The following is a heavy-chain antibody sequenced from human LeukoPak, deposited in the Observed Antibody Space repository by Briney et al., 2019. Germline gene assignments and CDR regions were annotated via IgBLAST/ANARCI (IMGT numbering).Heavy chain of an antibody. V-gene: IGHV4-59*01. Sequence: SETLSLTCTVSGGSISSYYWSWFRQTPGKGLEWIGYISYSGSTNYNPSLKSRVTISVDTSTKQFSLKLSSVTAADTAVYYCARGGYCSGGSCYWFDPWGQGNLVTVSS. D-gene: IGHD2-15*01. CDR2: ISYSGST. J-gene: IGHJ5*02. CDR3: ARGGYCSGGSCYWFDP. CDR1: GGSISSYY.